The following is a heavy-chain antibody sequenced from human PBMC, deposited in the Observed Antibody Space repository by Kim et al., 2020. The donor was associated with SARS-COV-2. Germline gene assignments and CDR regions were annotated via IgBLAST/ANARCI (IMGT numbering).Heavy chain of an antibody. V-gene: IGHV4-59*13. D-gene: IGHD2-2*01. Sequence: SETLSLTCSVSGASISDYWWTWIRQPPGRGLEWIGYVHHKSGTTYNPSLKSRLTMSVDTSLRRFSLRLTFVTAADTAIYYCARLGPSSPYPFDFWSQGILVTVYS. CDR3: ARLGPSSPYPFDF. CDR2: VHHKSGT. CDR1: GASISDYW. J-gene: IGHJ4*02.